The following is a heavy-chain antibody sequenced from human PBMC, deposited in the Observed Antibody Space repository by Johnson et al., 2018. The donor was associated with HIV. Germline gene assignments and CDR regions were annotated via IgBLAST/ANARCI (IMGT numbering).Heavy chain of an antibody. CDR2: ISWNSGSI. D-gene: IGHD3-16*01. J-gene: IGHJ3*02. CDR1: GFSFDDYD. V-gene: IGHV3-20*04. Sequence: VQLVESGGGVVRPGGSLRLSCAASGFSFDDYDMSWVRQAPGKGLEWVSGISWNSGSIGYADSVKGRFTISRDNAKNSLYLQMNSLRAEDTALYYCAKRPIMIAFGEINGFDIWGQGTTVTVSS. CDR3: AKRPIMIAFGEINGFDI.